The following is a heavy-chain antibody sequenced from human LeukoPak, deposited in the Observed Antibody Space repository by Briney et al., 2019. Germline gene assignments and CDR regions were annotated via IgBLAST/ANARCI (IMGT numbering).Heavy chain of an antibody. CDR3: ARVVTAISGSREYYMDV. V-gene: IGHV4-4*07. J-gene: IGHJ6*03. Sequence: SETLSPTCTVSGGSISSYYWSWIRQPAGKGLEWIGRIYSSGSTNYNPSLKSRVIMSVDTSKNQFSLKLSSVTAADTAVYYCARVVTAISGSREYYMDVWGKGTTVTVSS. CDR2: IYSSGST. CDR1: GGSISSYY. D-gene: IGHD5-18*01.